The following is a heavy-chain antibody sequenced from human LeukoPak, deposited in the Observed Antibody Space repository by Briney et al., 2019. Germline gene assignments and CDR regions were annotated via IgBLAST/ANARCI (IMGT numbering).Heavy chain of an antibody. CDR3: ARDGIYSRNFDAFDI. V-gene: IGHV1-2*02. D-gene: IGHD6-13*01. J-gene: IGHJ3*02. Sequence: EASVKVSFKASGYTFTAYYMHWVRQAPGQGPEWMGWINPNSGGTDYAQKFQGRVTMTRDTSISTAYMELSSLTSDDTAVYCCARDGIYSRNFDAFDIWGQGTMVTVSS. CDR1: GYTFTAYY. CDR2: INPNSGGT.